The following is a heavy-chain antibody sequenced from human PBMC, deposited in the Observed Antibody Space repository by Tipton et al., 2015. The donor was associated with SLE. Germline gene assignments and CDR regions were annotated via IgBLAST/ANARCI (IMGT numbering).Heavy chain of an antibody. V-gene: IGHV4-34*01. CDR2: INHSGST. D-gene: IGHD5-12*01. J-gene: IGHJ4*02. CDR1: GGSFSGYY. Sequence: TLSLTCAVYGGSFSGYYWNWIRQPPGKGLEWIGEINHSGSTNYNPSLKSRVTISVDTSKNQFSLRLSSVTAADTAVYYCAREYSGYDYRTFDHWGQGTLVTVSS. CDR3: AREYSGYDYRTFDH.